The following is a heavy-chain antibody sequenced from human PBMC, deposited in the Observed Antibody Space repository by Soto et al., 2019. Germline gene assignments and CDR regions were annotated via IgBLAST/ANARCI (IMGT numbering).Heavy chain of an antibody. V-gene: IGHV1-18*01. CDR1: GYTFTSYG. CDR3: ARPITGTREDYIHY. D-gene: IGHD1-7*01. Sequence: ASVKVSCKASGYTFTSYGISWVRQAPGQGLEWMGWISAYNGNTNYAQKLQGRVTMTTDTSTSTAYMELRSLRSDDTAVYYCARPITGTREDYIHYSGQGTLVTVSS. J-gene: IGHJ4*02. CDR2: ISAYNGNT.